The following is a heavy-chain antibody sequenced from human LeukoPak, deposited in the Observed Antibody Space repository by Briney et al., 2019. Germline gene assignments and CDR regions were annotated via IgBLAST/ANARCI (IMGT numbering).Heavy chain of an antibody. CDR3: AKDATWFGGRYASFDY. CDR2: FGSGGGIT. V-gene: IGHV3-23*01. CDR1: RFTFSGYA. J-gene: IGHJ4*02. D-gene: IGHD1-26*01. Sequence: VGSLRLSCTASRFTFSGYAMTWGRQAPGKGLEWVSAFGSGGGITYYADSVKGRFTVSRDNSKSTLYLQMNSLRAEDTAVYYCAKDATWFGGRYASFDYWGQGTLVTVSS.